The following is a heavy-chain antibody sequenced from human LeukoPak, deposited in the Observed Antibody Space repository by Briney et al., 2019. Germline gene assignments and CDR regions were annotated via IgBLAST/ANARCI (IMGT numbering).Heavy chain of an antibody. J-gene: IGHJ4*02. CDR1: GFTFSTYG. V-gene: IGHV3-30*03. Sequence: GGSLRLSCAASGFTFSTYGMHWVRQAPGKGLEWVAVISYDGVNKYYVDSMKGRFTISRDNSKNTLYLQMNSLRAEDTAVYYCARDPYRDILTGYSSSDYWGQGTLVTVSS. CDR3: ARDPYRDILTGYSSSDY. D-gene: IGHD3-9*01. CDR2: ISYDGVNK.